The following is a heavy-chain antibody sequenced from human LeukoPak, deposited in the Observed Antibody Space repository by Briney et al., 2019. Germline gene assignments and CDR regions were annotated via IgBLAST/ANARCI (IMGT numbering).Heavy chain of an antibody. CDR1: GGSISSSSYY. J-gene: IGHJ6*03. CDR3: ARGTDYRNYYYYYYMDV. D-gene: IGHD4-11*01. Sequence: SETLSLTCTVSGGSISSSSYYWGWIRQPPGKGLEWIGSIYHSGSTYYNPSLKSRVTISVDTSKNQFSLKLSSVTAADTAVYYCARGTDYRNYYYYYYMDVWGKGTTVTVSS. V-gene: IGHV4-39*07. CDR2: IYHSGST.